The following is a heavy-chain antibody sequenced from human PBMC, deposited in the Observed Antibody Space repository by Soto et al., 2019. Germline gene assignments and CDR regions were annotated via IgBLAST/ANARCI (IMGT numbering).Heavy chain of an antibody. V-gene: IGHV4-31*03. D-gene: IGHD2-15*01. Sequence: QVQLQESGPGLVKPSQTVSLTCSLSGASISSGNHFWTWIRQHPVKGLEWIGYIYHTGNTKYNPSLQSRASISVDTAKNEFSLRLSSVTAADTALYYCARGRNCAGGTCYPGYWFDPWGQGILVTVSS. CDR3: ARGRNCAGGTCYPGYWFDP. CDR1: GASISSGNHF. J-gene: IGHJ5*02. CDR2: IYHTGNT.